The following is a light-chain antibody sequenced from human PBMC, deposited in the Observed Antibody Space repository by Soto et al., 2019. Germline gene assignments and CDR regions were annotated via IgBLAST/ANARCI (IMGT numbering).Light chain of an antibody. CDR3: QQYGSSPRT. V-gene: IGKV3-20*01. Sequence: EIVLTQSPGTLSLSPGERATLSCRASQSVSSSYLAWYQQKPGQAPRLLIYDASSRATGIPDRFSGSGSGTDFTLTIIRLEPEDFAVYYCQQYGSSPRTFVPGTKVEIK. CDR1: QSVSSSY. CDR2: DAS. J-gene: IGKJ1*01.